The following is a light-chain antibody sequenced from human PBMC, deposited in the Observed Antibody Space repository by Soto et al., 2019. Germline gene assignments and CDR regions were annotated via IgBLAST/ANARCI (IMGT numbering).Light chain of an antibody. V-gene: IGKV3-20*01. J-gene: IGKJ1*01. CDR3: QQYGNSPLT. CDR2: DAS. Sequence: ELVLTQSPGTLSLSPGERATLSCRASQSVSSSYLAWYQQKPGQAPRLFIYDASSRATGIPDRFSGSGSGTDFTLTISGLESEDFAVYYCQQYGNSPLTFGQGTKVDIK. CDR1: QSVSSSY.